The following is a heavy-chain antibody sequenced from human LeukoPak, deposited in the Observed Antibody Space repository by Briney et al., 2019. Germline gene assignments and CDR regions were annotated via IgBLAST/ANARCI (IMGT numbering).Heavy chain of an antibody. CDR1: RFTFSDYA. CDR2: ISDSGSNT. CDR3: AINPYGSGSSSCYFDY. V-gene: IGHV3-23*01. J-gene: IGHJ4*02. D-gene: IGHD3-10*01. Sequence: GRSLRLSCTASRFTFSDYAMSWVRQAPGKGLEWVSAISDSGSNTYFADSLKGRFTISRDNSKNTLYLQMNSLRAEDTAVYYCAINPYGSGSSSCYFDYWGQGTLVTVSS.